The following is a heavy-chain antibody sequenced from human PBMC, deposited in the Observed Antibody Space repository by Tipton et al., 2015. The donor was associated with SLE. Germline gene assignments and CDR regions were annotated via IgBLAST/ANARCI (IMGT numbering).Heavy chain of an antibody. Sequence: TLSLTCTVSGGSISSHYWSWIRQAPGKGLEWIGYISNREATSYNPSLKSRVTIPLDTSKNQFSLKLRSVTAADTAVYYCAGAWQGYCSGGTCYVLDYWGQGTLVTVSS. CDR1: GGSISSHY. CDR3: AGAWQGYCSGGTCYVLDY. V-gene: IGHV4-59*11. CDR2: ISNREAT. J-gene: IGHJ4*02. D-gene: IGHD2-15*01.